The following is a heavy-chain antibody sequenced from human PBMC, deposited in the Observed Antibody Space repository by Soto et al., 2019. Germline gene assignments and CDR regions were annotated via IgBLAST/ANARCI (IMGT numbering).Heavy chain of an antibody. D-gene: IGHD3-22*01. V-gene: IGHV4-30-4*01. CDR2: IYYSGST. J-gene: IGHJ5*02. CDR1: GGSISSGDYY. CDR3: ARGRIYYYDSSGYYRGPSWFDP. Sequence: QVQLQESGPGLVKPSQTLSLTCTVSGGSISSGDYYWSWIRQPPGKGLEWIGYIYYSGSTYYSPSLKSRVTISVDTSKNQFSLKLSSVTAADTAVYYCARGRIYYYDSSGYYRGPSWFDPWGQGTLVTVSS.